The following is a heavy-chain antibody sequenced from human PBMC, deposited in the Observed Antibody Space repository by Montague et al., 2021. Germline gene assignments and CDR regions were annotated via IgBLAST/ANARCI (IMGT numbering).Heavy chain of an antibody. Sequence: SETLSLTCGFTNGSISCNHSRSFRHPPGGALQWICLIYHNFRSAYTPSLNGRVTMTLDPYSNSFSLTIFSVTAADTAVYFCARIGGTGDDLLAYWGQGLLVSVTS. CDR2: IYHNFRS. D-gene: IGHD7-27*01. CDR1: NGSISCNH. V-gene: IGHV4-59*01. CDR3: ARIGGTGDDLLAY. J-gene: IGHJ4*02.